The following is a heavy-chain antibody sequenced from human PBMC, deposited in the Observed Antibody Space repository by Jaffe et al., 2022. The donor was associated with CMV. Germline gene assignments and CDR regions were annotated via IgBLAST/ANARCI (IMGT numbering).Heavy chain of an antibody. D-gene: IGHD3-16*02. Sequence: QVQLQQWGAGLLKPSETLSLTCAVYGGSFSGYYWSWIRQPPGKGLEWIGEINHSGSTNYNPSLKSRVTISVDTSKNQFSLKLSSVTAADTAVYYCGLGGVIVINGDHDAFDIWGQGTMVTVSS. CDR2: INHSGST. CDR3: GLGGVIVINGDHDAFDI. CDR1: GGSFSGYY. V-gene: IGHV4-34*01. J-gene: IGHJ3*02.